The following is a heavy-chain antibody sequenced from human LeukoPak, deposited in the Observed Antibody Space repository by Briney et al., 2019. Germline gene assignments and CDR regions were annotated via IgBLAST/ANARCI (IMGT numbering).Heavy chain of an antibody. Sequence: SETLSLTCAVYGGSFSGYYWSWIRQPPGKGLEWIGEINHSGSTNYNPSLKSRVTISVDTSKNQFSLKLSSVTAADTAAYYGAGGCSVLLWFGELLSPDYWGQGTLVTVSS. J-gene: IGHJ4*02. CDR2: INHSGST. D-gene: IGHD3-10*01. CDR1: GGSFSGYY. V-gene: IGHV4-34*01. CDR3: AGGCSVLLWFGELLSPDY.